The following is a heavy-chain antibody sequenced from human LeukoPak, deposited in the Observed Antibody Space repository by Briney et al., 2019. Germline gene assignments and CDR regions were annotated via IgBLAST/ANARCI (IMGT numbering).Heavy chain of an antibody. Sequence: ASVKVSCKASGYTFTGYYMHWVRQAPGQGLEWMGWINPNSGGTNYAQKFQGRVTMTRDTSISTAYMELSRLRSDDTAVYYCARLAVASLGAFDIWGQGTMVTVSS. CDR1: GYTFTGYY. V-gene: IGHV1-2*02. CDR2: INPNSGGT. D-gene: IGHD6-19*01. J-gene: IGHJ3*02. CDR3: ARLAVASLGAFDI.